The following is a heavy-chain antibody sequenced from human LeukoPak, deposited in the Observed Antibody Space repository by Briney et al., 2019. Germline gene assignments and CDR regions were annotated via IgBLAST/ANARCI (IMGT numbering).Heavy chain of an antibody. Sequence: GGSLRLSCAASGFTFSSYGMHWARQAPGKGLEWVAVISYDGSNKYYADSVKGRFTISRDNSKNTLYLQMNSLRAEDTAVYYCARAHVFPIYYFDYWGQGTLVTVSS. D-gene: IGHD2-21*01. CDR1: GFTFSSYG. CDR3: ARAHVFPIYYFDY. CDR2: ISYDGSNK. V-gene: IGHV3-30*03. J-gene: IGHJ4*02.